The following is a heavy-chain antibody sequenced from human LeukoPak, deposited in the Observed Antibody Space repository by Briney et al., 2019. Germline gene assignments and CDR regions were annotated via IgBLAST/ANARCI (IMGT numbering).Heavy chain of an antibody. CDR2: IKQDGSEK. CDR1: GFTFSNFW. CDR3: ARGPYSGGFDY. V-gene: IGHV3-7*03. D-gene: IGHD1-26*01. Sequence: GGSLRLSCAASGFTFSNFWMSWVRQAPGKGLEWVANIKQDGSEKHYVDSVKGRFTISRDNAKNSLYLQMNSLRAEDTALYHCARGPYSGGFDYWGQGTLVTVSS. J-gene: IGHJ4*02.